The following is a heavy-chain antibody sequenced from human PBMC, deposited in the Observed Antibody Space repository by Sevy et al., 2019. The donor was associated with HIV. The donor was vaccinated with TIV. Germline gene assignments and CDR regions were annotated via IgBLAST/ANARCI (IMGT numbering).Heavy chain of an antibody. D-gene: IGHD1-26*01. Sequence: GSLRLSCAASGFTFSNAWMSWVRQAPGKGLEWVGRIKSKTEGATRDFAAPVKGRLLISREDSRNTVYLQMNSLKTEDTAVYYCTAGVGASDFDYWGQGTLVTVSS. J-gene: IGHJ4*02. CDR2: IKSKTEGATR. V-gene: IGHV3-15*01. CDR1: GFTFSNAW. CDR3: TAGVGASDFDY.